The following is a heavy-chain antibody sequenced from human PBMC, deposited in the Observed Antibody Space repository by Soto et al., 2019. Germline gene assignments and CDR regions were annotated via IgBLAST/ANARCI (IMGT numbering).Heavy chain of an antibody. CDR3: ARRRPGSHYGMDV. Sequence: PSETLSLTCTVSGGSISSYYWSWIRQPPGKGLEWIGYIYHSGSTYYNPSLKSRVTISVDRSKNQFSLKLSSVTAADTAVYYCARRRPGSHYGMDVWGQGTTVTVSS. CDR2: IYHSGST. V-gene: IGHV4-59*12. D-gene: IGHD6-25*01. CDR1: GGSISSYY. J-gene: IGHJ6*02.